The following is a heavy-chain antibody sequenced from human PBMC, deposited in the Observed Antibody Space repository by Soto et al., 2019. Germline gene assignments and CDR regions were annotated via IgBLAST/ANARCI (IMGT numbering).Heavy chain of an antibody. CDR2: VYYGGAIFYSGNI. CDR1: GDSISSSNSH. Sequence: SETLSLTXTVSGDSISSSNSHWGWTRQPPGKGLEYIGSVYYGGAIFYSGNIYYNPSLKSRVTISVDTSKNQFSLRLSSVTAADTGVYYCVRYDRINMKPYSPEGFHIWGQGTMVTVSS. CDR3: VRYDRINMKPYSPEGFHI. D-gene: IGHD3-3*02. J-gene: IGHJ3*02. V-gene: IGHV4-39*01.